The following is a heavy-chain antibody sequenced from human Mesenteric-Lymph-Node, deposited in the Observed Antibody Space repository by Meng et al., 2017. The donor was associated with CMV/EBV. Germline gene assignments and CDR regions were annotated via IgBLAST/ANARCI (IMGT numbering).Heavy chain of an antibody. D-gene: IGHD2-8*01. CDR3: ARESNGLQAFGS. J-gene: IGHJ4*02. Sequence: TCAISGGSIRSDNWWNWVRQSATEELKCIGEIHHSRPANYNPSLERRVTMSVDTSNNRFSLRLTSVTAADTAICYCARESNGLQAFGSWGLGTLVTVSS. CDR2: IHHSRPA. V-gene: IGHV4-4*02. CDR1: GGSIRSDNW.